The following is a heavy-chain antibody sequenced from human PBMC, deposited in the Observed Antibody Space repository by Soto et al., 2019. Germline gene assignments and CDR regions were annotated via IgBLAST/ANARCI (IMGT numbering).Heavy chain of an antibody. CDR3: ARGAPPVSAIFGVVDSTYYYYGMDV. Sequence: GGSLRLSCAASGFTFSSYSMNWVRQAPGKGLEWVSSISSSSSYIYYADSVKGRFTISRDNAKNSLYLQMNSLRAEDTAVYYCARGAPPVSAIFGVVDSTYYYYGMDVWGQGTTVTVSS. D-gene: IGHD3-3*01. CDR2: ISSSSSYI. CDR1: GFTFSSYS. V-gene: IGHV3-21*01. J-gene: IGHJ6*02.